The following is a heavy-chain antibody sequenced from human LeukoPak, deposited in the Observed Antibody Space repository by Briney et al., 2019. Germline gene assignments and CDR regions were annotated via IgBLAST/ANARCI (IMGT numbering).Heavy chain of an antibody. J-gene: IGHJ5*02. D-gene: IGHD2-2*01. V-gene: IGHV1-18*01. Sequence: EASVKVSCKASGYTFTSYGISWVRQAPGQGLEWMGWISAYNGNTNYAQKLQGRVTMTTDTSTSTAYMELRSLRSDDTAVYYCARGVYQLPSGSWFDPWGQGTLVTVSS. CDR3: ARGVYQLPSGSWFDP. CDR1: GYTFTSYG. CDR2: ISAYNGNT.